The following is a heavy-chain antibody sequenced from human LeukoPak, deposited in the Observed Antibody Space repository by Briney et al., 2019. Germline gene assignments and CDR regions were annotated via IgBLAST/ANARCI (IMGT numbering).Heavy chain of an antibody. D-gene: IGHD7-27*01. J-gene: IGHJ4*02. CDR3: AKDSNWAFDY. V-gene: IGHV3-30*02. CDR1: GFTFSRYG. CDR2: IRKDGSDK. Sequence: GGSLRLSCGASGFTFSRYGMHWVRQAPGKGLEWVAYIRKDGSDKYYADSVKGRFTISRDSSKNMVYLQMNSLRAEDTAVYYCAKDSNWAFDYWGQGTLVRVSS.